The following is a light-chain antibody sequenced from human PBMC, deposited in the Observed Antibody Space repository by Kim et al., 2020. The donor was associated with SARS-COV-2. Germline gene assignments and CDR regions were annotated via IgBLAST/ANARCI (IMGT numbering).Light chain of an antibody. CDR2: AAS. CDR3: QQYHSSPRT. CDR1: RSVTSSY. Sequence: DIVLTQSPGPLSLSPGERATLSCRASRSVTSSYLAWYQHKPGQAPRLLIYAASTRATGIPDRFSGSGSGTDFTLTISGLEPEDFAVYYCQQYHSSPRTFGQGTKVEIK. V-gene: IGKV3-20*01. J-gene: IGKJ1*01.